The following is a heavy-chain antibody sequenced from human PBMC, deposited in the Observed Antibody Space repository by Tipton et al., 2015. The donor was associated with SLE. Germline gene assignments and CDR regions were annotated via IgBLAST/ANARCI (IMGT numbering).Heavy chain of an antibody. CDR1: GFTFSSYE. CDR2: ISSSGSTI. D-gene: IGHD3-3*01. V-gene: IGHV3-48*03. CDR3: ARGATIFGVVTYYYYYYMDV. Sequence: SLRLSCAASGFTFSSYEMNWVRQAPGKGLEWVSYISSSGSTIYYADSVKGRFTISRDNAKNSLYLQMNSLRAEDTAVYYCARGATIFGVVTYYYYYYMDVWGKGTTVTASS. J-gene: IGHJ6*03.